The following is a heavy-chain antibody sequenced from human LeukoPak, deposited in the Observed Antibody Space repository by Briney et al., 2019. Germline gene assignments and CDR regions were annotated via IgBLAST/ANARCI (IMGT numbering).Heavy chain of an antibody. CDR1: GGSISSGGYY. J-gene: IGHJ3*01. Sequence: SETLSLTCTVSGGSISSGGYYWDWIRQPPGKGLEWIGYMYHSGSTYYNPSLKSRVTIFVDRSKNQLSLNLSSVTAADTAVYYCARAGGSSPLCFAFWGQGTMVTVSS. D-gene: IGHD3-16*01. CDR3: ARAGGSSPLCFAF. CDR2: MYHSGST. V-gene: IGHV4-30-2*01.